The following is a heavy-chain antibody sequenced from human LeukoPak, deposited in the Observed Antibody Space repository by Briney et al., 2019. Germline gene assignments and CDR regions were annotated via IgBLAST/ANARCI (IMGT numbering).Heavy chain of an antibody. J-gene: IGHJ4*02. CDR1: GFTVSSNY. D-gene: IGHD3-22*01. V-gene: IGHV3-66*01. CDR3: ARDPTYYYDSSGYYSTHYFDY. Sequence: PGGSLRLSCAAPGFTVSSNYMSWVRQAPGKGLEWVSVIYSCGSTYYADSVKGRFTISRDNSKNTLYLQMNSLRAEDTAVYYCARDPTYYYDSSGYYSTHYFDYWGQGTLVTVSS. CDR2: IYSCGST.